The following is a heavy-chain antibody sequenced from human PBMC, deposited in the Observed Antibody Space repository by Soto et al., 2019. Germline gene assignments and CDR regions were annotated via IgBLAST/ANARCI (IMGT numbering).Heavy chain of an antibody. D-gene: IGHD1-26*01. CDR1: GGSISSYY. Sequence: QVQLQESGPGLVKPSETLSLTCTVSGGSISSYYWSWIRQPPGKGLEWIGYIYYSGSTNYNPSLRSRVTISVATSKNQFALKLSSVTAADTAVYYCARLRSRGRYYFDYWGQGTLVTVSS. V-gene: IGHV4-59*08. J-gene: IGHJ4*02. CDR3: ARLRSRGRYYFDY. CDR2: IYYSGST.